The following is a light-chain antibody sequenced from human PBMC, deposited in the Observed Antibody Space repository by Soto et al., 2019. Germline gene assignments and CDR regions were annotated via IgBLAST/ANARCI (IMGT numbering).Light chain of an antibody. J-gene: IGKJ4*01. CDR1: HSLLHSLGHNY. CDR2: LGF. Sequence: EIVMTQSPLSLPVTPGEPASISCRSSHSLLHSLGHNYLDWYLQKPGQSPQLLIYLGFSRASGVPDRFSGSGSGTDFTLNISRVEAEDVGVYYCMQALQTPRTFGGGTKVEIK. CDR3: MQALQTPRT. V-gene: IGKV2-28*01.